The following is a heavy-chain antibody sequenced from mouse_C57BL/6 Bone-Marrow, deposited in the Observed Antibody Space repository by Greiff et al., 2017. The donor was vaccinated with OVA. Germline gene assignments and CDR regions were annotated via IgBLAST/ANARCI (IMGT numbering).Heavy chain of an antibody. V-gene: IGHV1-50*01. CDR2: IDPSDSYT. CDR3: AREEDYYGSSTVY. CDR1: GYTFTSYW. J-gene: IGHJ3*01. Sequence: QVQLQQPGAELVKPGASVKLSCKASGYTFTSYWMQWVKQRPGQGLEWIGEIDPSDSYTNYNQKFKGKATLTVDTSSSTAYMQLSSLTSEDSAVYYGAREEDYYGSSTVYWGQGTLVTVSA. D-gene: IGHD1-1*01.